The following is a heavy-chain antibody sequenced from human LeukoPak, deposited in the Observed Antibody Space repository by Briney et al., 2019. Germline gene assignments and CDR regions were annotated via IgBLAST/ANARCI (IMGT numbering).Heavy chain of an antibody. D-gene: IGHD3-9*01. CDR3: ARGVDYGMGEWFHP. CDR2: IYYSGST. J-gene: IGHJ5*02. Sequence: SETLSLTCTVSGGSISSYYWSWIRQPPGKGLEWIGYIYYSGSTNYNPSLKSRVTISVDTSKNQFSLKLSSVTAADTAVYYCARGVDYGMGEWFHPLGQGTLVTVSS. CDR1: GGSISSYY. V-gene: IGHV4-59*01.